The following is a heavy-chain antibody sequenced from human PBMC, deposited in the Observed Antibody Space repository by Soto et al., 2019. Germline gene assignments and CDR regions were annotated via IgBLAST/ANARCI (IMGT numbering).Heavy chain of an antibody. CDR3: ARASRDCSSTSCYRYYYYGMDV. CDR1: GFSFTSSG. J-gene: IGHJ6*02. CDR2: VSAKSGDT. D-gene: IGHD2-2*01. V-gene: IGHV1-18*04. Sequence: GASVKVSCKASGFSFTSSGFNWVRQAPGQGLEWVGWVSAKSGDTKCVENLQGRVTMTTDTSTNTAYMELRSLTSDDTAVYYCARASRDCSSTSCYRYYYYGMDVWGQGTTVTVSS.